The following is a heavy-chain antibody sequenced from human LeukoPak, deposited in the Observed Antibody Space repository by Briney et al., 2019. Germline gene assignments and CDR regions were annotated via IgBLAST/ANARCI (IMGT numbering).Heavy chain of an antibody. CDR1: GGSFSGHY. J-gene: IGHJ4*02. CDR2: STHTGST. V-gene: IGHV4-34*01. Sequence: SETPSLTCAVYGGSFSGHYWTWIRQAPGKGLEWIGESTHTGSTNYNPSPKSRVTISVDTSKNQFSLKLTSVSAADTAVYHCARGRTGAAALDFWGPGTLVTVSS. D-gene: IGHD2-2*01. CDR3: ARGRTGAAALDF.